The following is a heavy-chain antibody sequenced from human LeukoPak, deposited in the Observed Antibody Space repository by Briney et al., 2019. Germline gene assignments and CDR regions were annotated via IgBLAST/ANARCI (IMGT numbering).Heavy chain of an antibody. Sequence: SETLSLTCGVSGGSMSSSSYYWGWIRQPPGKGLEWIGSIYYSGSTYCNPSLKSRVTISVDSSKNQCSLKLSSVTAADTAVYYCARHGTVTHRFDYWGQGTLVTVSS. CDR1: GGSMSSSSYY. D-gene: IGHD4-17*01. V-gene: IGHV4-39*01. CDR3: ARHGTVTHRFDY. J-gene: IGHJ4*02. CDR2: IYYSGST.